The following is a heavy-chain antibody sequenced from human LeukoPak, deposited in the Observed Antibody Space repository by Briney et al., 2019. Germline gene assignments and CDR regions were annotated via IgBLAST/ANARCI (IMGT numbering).Heavy chain of an antibody. Sequence: SETLSLTCTFSGGSITSYYWSWIRQPAGKGLEWIGRIYTSGSTNYNPSLKSRVTMSVDTSKNQFSLKLTSVTAADTAVYYSARDTYIYGSSAYYFDYWGQGTLVTVSS. V-gene: IGHV4-4*07. D-gene: IGHD5-18*01. CDR1: GGSITSYY. CDR2: IYTSGST. CDR3: ARDTYIYGSSAYYFDY. J-gene: IGHJ4*02.